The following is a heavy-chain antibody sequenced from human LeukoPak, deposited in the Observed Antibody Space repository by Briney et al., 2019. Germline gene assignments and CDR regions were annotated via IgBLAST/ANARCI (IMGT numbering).Heavy chain of an antibody. CDR2: IKQDGSEK. Sequence: GGSLRLSCAASGFTFSSYWMSWVRQAPGKGLEWVANIKQDGSEKYYVDSVKGRFTISRDNAKNSLYLQMHSLRAEDTAVYYCARASSSGYRGADFWGQGTLVTVSS. J-gene: IGHJ4*02. CDR1: GFTFSSYW. D-gene: IGHD3-22*01. CDR3: ARASSSGYRGADF. V-gene: IGHV3-7*01.